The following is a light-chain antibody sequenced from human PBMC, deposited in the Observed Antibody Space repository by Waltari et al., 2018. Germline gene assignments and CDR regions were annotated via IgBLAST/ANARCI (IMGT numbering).Light chain of an antibody. CDR1: SSDAGGSNH. CDR3: SSYTGTSSWV. Sequence: QSALTHPASVSGSPGQSITIPCTGTSSDAGGSNHVSWYQQPPGKAPKLMSYDVNNRPSGVSNRFSGSKSGNTASLTISGLQAEDAADYYCSSYTGTSSWVFGGGTKVTVL. J-gene: IGLJ3*02. V-gene: IGLV2-14*01. CDR2: DVN.